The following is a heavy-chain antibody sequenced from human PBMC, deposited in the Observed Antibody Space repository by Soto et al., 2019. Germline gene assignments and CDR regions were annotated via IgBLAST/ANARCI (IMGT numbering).Heavy chain of an antibody. J-gene: IGHJ3*02. Sequence: GGSLRLSCAASAFTFSSYWMTWVRQAPGKGLEWVTNIKEDGSEKFYVDSVRGRFTISRDNAKNSLFLDMNSLRAEDTAIYYCERYYDGSGNSDAFDIWGQGTMVTV. D-gene: IGHD3-22*01. CDR1: AFTFSSYW. CDR3: ERYYDGSGNSDAFDI. CDR2: IKEDGSEK. V-gene: IGHV3-7*03.